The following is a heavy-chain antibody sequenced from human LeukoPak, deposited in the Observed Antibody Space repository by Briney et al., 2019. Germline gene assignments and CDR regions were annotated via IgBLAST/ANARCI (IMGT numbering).Heavy chain of an antibody. CDR2: IYYSGST. D-gene: IGHD3-10*01. J-gene: IGHJ3*02. Sequence: SETLSLTCTVSGGSISSSSYYWGWIRQPPGKGLEWIGSIYYSGSTYYNPSLKSRVTISVDTSKNQFSLKLSSVTAADTAVYYCAREVQGPDAFDIWGQGTMVTVSS. V-gene: IGHV4-39*07. CDR3: AREVQGPDAFDI. CDR1: GGSISSSSYY.